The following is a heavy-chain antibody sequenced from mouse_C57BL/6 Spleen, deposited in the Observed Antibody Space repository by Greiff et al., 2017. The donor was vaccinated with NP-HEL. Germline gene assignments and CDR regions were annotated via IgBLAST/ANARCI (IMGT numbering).Heavy chain of an antibody. D-gene: IGHD2-10*01. CDR1: GFNIKDDY. CDR3: LLSWFAY. CDR2: IDPENGDT. Sequence: VQLKESGAELVRPGASVKLSCTASGFNIKDDYMHWVKQRPEQGLEWIGWIDPENGDTEYASKFQGKATITADTSSNTAYLQLSSLTSEDTAVYYCLLSWFAYWGQGTLVTVSA. V-gene: IGHV14-4*01. J-gene: IGHJ3*01.